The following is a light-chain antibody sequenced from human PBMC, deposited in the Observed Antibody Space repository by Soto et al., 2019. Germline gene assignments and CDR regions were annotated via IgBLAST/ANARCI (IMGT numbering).Light chain of an antibody. CDR3: QTWDTGIVV. V-gene: IGLV4-69*01. CDR1: SGHSSYA. Sequence: QLVLTQSPSASASLGASVKLTCTLSSGHSSYAIAWHQQQPEKGPRYLMKVNSDGSHSKGDGIPDRFSGSNSGAERYLTISSLQSEDEADYYCQTWDTGIVVFGGGTKLTVL. J-gene: IGLJ2*01. CDR2: VNSDGSH.